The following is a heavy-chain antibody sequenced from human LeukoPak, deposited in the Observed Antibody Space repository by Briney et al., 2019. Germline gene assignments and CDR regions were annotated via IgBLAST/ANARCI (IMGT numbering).Heavy chain of an antibody. CDR2: IYPGDSDS. D-gene: IGHD3-22*01. CDR1: GYTFNNYW. J-gene: IGHJ1*01. CDR3: ARFGDYYDSRGYKFFPH. Sequence: GESLRISCKGSGYTFNNYWIGWVRPMPGKGLAWMGIIYPGDSDSRYSPSFQGQVTISADKSISTAYLQWSSLKASDTAMYYCARFGDYYDSRGYKFFPHWGQGTLVTVSS. V-gene: IGHV5-51*01.